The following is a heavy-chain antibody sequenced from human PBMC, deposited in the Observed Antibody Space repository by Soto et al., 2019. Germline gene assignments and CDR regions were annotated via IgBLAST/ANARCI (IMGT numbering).Heavy chain of an antibody. CDR2: INSDGSRI. CDR3: GRGLQYYYGMDV. Sequence: GGXLRLSCAASGFTFSSYWMHWVRQVPGKGLVWVSRINSDGSRISYADSVKGRFTISRDNAKNTLYLQMNSLRAEDTALYYCGRGLQYYYGMDVWGQGTTVTVSS. D-gene: IGHD4-4*01. J-gene: IGHJ6*02. CDR1: GFTFSSYW. V-gene: IGHV3-74*01.